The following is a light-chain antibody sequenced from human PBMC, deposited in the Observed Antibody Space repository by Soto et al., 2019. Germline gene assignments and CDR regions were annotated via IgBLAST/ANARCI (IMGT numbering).Light chain of an antibody. V-gene: IGKV1-5*03. CDR3: QNYNTYPPT. CDR2: QAS. Sequence: DIQMTQSPSTLSASVGDRVTITCRASQSISVWLAWYQQKPGKAPNLLIYQASSLEGGVPSRFSGSGSGTEFSLTISSLQHDDLATYYCQNYNTYPPTFGPGTKVDIK. CDR1: QSISVW. J-gene: IGKJ3*01.